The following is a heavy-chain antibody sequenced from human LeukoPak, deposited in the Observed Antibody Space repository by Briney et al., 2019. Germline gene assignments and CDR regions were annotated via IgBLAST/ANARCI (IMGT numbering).Heavy chain of an antibody. V-gene: IGHV3-30*18. J-gene: IGHJ4*02. D-gene: IGHD3-16*02. Sequence: GRSLRLSCAASGFTFSSYGMHWVRQAPGKGLEWVAVISYDGSNKYYADSVKGRFTISRDNSKNTLYLQMNSLRAEDTAVYYCAKEISYVWGSYRHLDYWGQGTLVTVSS. CDR3: AKEISYVWGSYRHLDY. CDR2: ISYDGSNK. CDR1: GFTFSSYG.